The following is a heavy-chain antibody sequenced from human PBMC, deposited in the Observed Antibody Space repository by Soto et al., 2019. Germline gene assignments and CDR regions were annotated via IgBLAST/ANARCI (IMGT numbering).Heavy chain of an antibody. D-gene: IGHD6-19*01. V-gene: IGHV4-59*08. J-gene: IGHJ4*02. CDR2: IYYSGST. CDR1: GGSISSYY. CDR3: ARLGGSPVRGWYAPIDY. Sequence: PSETLSLTCTVSGGSISSYYWSWIRQPPGKGLEWIGYIYYSGSTNYNPSLKSRVTISVDTSKNQFSLQLSSVTAADTAVYYCARLGGSPVRGWYAPIDYRCQGTLGTGSS.